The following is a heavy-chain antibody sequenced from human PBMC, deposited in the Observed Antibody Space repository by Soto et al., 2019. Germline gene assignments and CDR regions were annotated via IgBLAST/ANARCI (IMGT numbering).Heavy chain of an antibody. Sequence: QVQLVESGGGVVQPGRSLRLSCAASGFTFSNYIMHWVRQAPGKGLEWVAIILHDGNNKYYADSVMGRFTISRDNSKNTLYLQMNSLRTEDTAIYYCARDDEGGSYCDLGYWGQGTLVTVSS. CDR2: ILHDGNNK. CDR3: ARDDEGGSYCDLGY. D-gene: IGHD3-10*01. CDR1: GFTFSNYI. J-gene: IGHJ4*02. V-gene: IGHV3-30-3*01.